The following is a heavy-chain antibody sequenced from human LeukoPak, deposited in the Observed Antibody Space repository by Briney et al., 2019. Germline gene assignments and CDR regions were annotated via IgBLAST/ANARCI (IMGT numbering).Heavy chain of an antibody. D-gene: IGHD2-2*01. CDR1: GYSISSGYY. Sequence: SETLSLTCTVSGYSISSGYYWGWIRQPPGKGLEWIGYIYYSGSTYYNPSLKSRVTISVDTSKNQFSLKLSSVTAADTAVYYCARTGYCRSTRCYVDYWGQGTLVTVSS. CDR3: ARTGYCRSTRCYVDY. CDR2: IYYSGST. J-gene: IGHJ4*02. V-gene: IGHV4-30-4*08.